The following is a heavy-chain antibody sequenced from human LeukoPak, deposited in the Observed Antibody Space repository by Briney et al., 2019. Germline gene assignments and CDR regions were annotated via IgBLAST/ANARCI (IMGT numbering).Heavy chain of an antibody. Sequence: PSETLSLTCSVFGDSMNNYYWSWIRQPPGKGLEWIGNINDSGSTNPNPSLKSRATISVDMSRKHFFLDLSSVTAAHTAVYYCARAVYYSGTSDQNTGGWYYFDFWGQGTLVTVSS. CDR3: ARAVYYSGTSDQNTGGWYYFDF. CDR1: GDSMNNYY. J-gene: IGHJ4*02. D-gene: IGHD3-10*01. V-gene: IGHV4-59*01. CDR2: INDSGST.